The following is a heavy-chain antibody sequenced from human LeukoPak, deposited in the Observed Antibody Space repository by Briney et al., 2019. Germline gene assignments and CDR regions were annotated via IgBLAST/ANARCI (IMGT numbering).Heavy chain of an antibody. D-gene: IGHD3-3*01. CDR3: ARDRVVPITIFGGERGARAFDI. CDR1: GFTFSSYW. J-gene: IGHJ3*02. Sequence: GGSLRLSCAASGFTFSSYWMSWVRQAPGKGLEWVANIKQDGSEKYYVDSVKGRFTISRDNAKNSLYLQMNSLRAEDTAVYYCARDRVVPITIFGGERGARAFDIWGQGTMVTVSS. V-gene: IGHV3-7*01. CDR2: IKQDGSEK.